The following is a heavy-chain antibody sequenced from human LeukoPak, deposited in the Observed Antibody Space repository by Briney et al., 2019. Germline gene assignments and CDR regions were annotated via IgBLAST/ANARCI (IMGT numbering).Heavy chain of an antibody. Sequence: PGGSLRLSCAASGFTFSSYSMNWVRQAPGKGLEWVSYISSSSSTIYYADSVKGRFTISRDNAKNSLYLQMNSLRAEDTAVYYCARDLITMIVVVTPQTWWDGMDVWGQGTTVTVSS. CDR3: ARDLITMIVVVTPQTWWDGMDV. J-gene: IGHJ6*02. D-gene: IGHD3-22*01. V-gene: IGHV3-48*04. CDR1: GFTFSSYS. CDR2: ISSSSSTI.